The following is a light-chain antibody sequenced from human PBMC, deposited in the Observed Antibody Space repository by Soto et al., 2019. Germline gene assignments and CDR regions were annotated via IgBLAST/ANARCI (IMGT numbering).Light chain of an antibody. CDR1: SSDVAAYNY. Sequence: QSVLTQPRSVSGSPGQSVTISCTGTSSDVAAYNYVSWYQQHPGKAPKLLICDVSRRPSGVPDRFSGSKSGNTASLTISGLQAEDEDDDYCCSYAGSYTYVVFGGGTKVTFL. CDR2: DVS. J-gene: IGLJ2*01. CDR3: CSYAGSYTYVV. V-gene: IGLV2-11*01.